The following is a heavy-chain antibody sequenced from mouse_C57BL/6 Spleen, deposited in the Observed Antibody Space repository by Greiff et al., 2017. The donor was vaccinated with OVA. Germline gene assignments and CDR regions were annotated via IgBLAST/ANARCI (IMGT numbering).Heavy chain of an antibody. V-gene: IGHV1-19*01. Sequence: VQLQQSGPVLVKPGASVKMSCKASGYTFTDYYMNWVKQSHGKSLEWIGVINPYNGGTSYNQKFKGKATLTVDKSSSTAYMVLNSLTSEDSAVYYCARGGAFIATVVAPFDYWGQGTTLTVSS. CDR3: ARGGAFIATVVAPFDY. CDR2: INPYNGGT. D-gene: IGHD1-1*01. J-gene: IGHJ2*01. CDR1: GYTFTDYY.